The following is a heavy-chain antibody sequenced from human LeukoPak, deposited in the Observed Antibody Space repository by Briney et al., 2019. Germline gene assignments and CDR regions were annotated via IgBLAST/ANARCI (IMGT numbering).Heavy chain of an antibody. Sequence: PSETLSLTFPVSGGSISSGGYYWSWIRPHPGKGLEWIGYIYYSGSTYYNPSLKSRVTISVDTSKNQFSLKLSSVTAADTAVYYCARALIVAHDGGYFDYWGQGTLVTVSS. CDR3: ARALIVAHDGGYFDY. CDR2: IYYSGST. D-gene: IGHD5-12*01. CDR1: GGSISSGGYY. J-gene: IGHJ4*02. V-gene: IGHV4-31*03.